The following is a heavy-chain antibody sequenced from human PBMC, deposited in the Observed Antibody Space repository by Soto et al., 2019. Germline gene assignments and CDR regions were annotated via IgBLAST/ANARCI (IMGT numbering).Heavy chain of an antibody. D-gene: IGHD2-15*01. J-gene: IGHJ5*02. Sequence: PSETLSLTCTVSGGSIRTSGYSWGWIRRPPGKGLEWIATINYSGSTNYNPSLKSRVTISVDTSKNQFSLRLSSVTAADTAVYYCARGELLLGSGSFKRSGFDPWGQGTLVTVSS. CDR1: GGSIRTSGYS. V-gene: IGHV4-39*01. CDR2: INYSGST. CDR3: ARGELLLGSGSFKRSGFDP.